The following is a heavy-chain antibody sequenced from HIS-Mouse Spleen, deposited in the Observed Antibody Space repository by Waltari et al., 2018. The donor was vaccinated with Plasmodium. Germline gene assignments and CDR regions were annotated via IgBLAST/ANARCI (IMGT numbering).Heavy chain of an antibody. V-gene: IGHV1-2*02. D-gene: IGHD6-13*01. CDR1: GYTFTGYY. J-gene: IGHJ1*01. Sequence: QVQLVQSGAEVKKPGASVQVSCKASGYTFTGYYMYWVRQPPGQGLEGMGWINPNGGGTNYAQKFKGRVTMTRDTCISTAYMELSRLRSDDTAVYYCARVLGYKAAAGTFVEYFQHWGQGTLVTVSS. CDR2: INPNGGGT. CDR3: ARVLGYKAAAGTFVEYFQH.